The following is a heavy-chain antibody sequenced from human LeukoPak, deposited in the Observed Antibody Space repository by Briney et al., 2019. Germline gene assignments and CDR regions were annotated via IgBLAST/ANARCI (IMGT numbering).Heavy chain of an antibody. CDR2: IRSKAYGGTT. D-gene: IGHD2-2*03. J-gene: IGHJ4*02. CDR1: GFTFGDYA. CDR3: GIGYYFDY. Sequence: GGSLRLSCTASGFTFGDYAMSWVRQAPGKGLEWVGFIRSKAYGGTTEYAASVKGRFTISRDDSKSIAYLQMNSLKTEDTAVCYCGIGYYFDYWGQGTLVTVSS. V-gene: IGHV3-49*04.